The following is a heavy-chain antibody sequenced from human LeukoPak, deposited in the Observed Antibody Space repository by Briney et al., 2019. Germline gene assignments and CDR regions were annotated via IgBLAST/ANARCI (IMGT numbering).Heavy chain of an antibody. CDR3: ARDRTKPNYGGNSVGH. D-gene: IGHD4-23*01. J-gene: IGHJ4*02. CDR1: GYTFTGYY. V-gene: IGHV1-2*02. CDR2: INPNSGST. Sequence: GASVKVSCKASGYTFTGYYMHWVRQAPGQGLEWMGWINPNSGSTNYAQKFQGRVTMTRDTSISTAYMELSRLRSDDTAVYYCARDRTKPNYGGNSVGHWGQGTLVTVSS.